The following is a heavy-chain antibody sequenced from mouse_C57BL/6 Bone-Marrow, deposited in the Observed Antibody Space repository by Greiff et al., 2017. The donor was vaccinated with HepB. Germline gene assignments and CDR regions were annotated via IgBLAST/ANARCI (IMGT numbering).Heavy chain of an antibody. CDR3: ARSEYDYDGFAY. Sequence: VQLQQSGAELVRPGTSVKVSCKASGYAFTNYLIEWVKQRPGQGLEWIGVINPGSGGTNYNEKFKGKATLTADKSSSTAYMQLSSLTSEDSAVYFCARSEYDYDGFAYWGQVTLVTVSA. CDR2: INPGSGGT. J-gene: IGHJ3*01. CDR1: GYAFTNYL. D-gene: IGHD2-4*01. V-gene: IGHV1-54*01.